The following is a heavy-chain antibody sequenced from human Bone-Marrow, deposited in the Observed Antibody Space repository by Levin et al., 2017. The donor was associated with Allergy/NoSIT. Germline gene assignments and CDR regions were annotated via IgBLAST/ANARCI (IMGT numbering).Heavy chain of an antibody. J-gene: IGHJ6*02. CDR1: EVTFNTYG. CDR3: AGDNMGAYDYGRKV. D-gene: IGHD3-16*01. V-gene: IGHV3-23*01. Sequence: GESLKISCASSEVTFNTYGMNWVRQAPGKGLEWVSSISGGGGSIHYADSVKGRFTISRDNSKNTLFLLMNSLRAEDTAEYYCAGDNMGAYDYGRKVWGQGTTVTVSS. CDR2: ISGGGGSI.